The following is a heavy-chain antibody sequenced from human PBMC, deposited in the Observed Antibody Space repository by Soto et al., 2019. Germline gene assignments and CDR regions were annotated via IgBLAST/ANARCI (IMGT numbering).Heavy chain of an antibody. CDR3: ARVRTPFKYYFDY. V-gene: IGHV3-7*01. CDR1: GFPFSSYW. J-gene: IGHJ4*02. CDR2: IKQDGSEK. Sequence: EVQLVESGGGLVQPGGSLRLSCAAAGFPFSSYWMSWARQAPGQGLEWVANIKQDGSEKNYVDSVKGRFTISTDNAKNALYLQMNSLRAEDAAVYYCARVRTPFKYYFDYWGQRTLVTVSS.